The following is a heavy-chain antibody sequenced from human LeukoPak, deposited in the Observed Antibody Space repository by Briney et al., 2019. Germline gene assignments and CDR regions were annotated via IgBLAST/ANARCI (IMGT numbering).Heavy chain of an antibody. D-gene: IGHD6-19*01. CDR3: ARVRSVSNWLDP. CDR1: GGSISSGSYY. CDR2: IYTSWST. J-gene: IGHJ5*02. Sequence: SQTLSLTCTVSGGSISSGSYYWSWIRQPAGKGLEWIGCIYTSWSTNYNPSLKSRVSISIDTSKNQFSLKLSSVTATDTAIYYCARVRSVSNWLDPWGQGTLVTVSS. V-gene: IGHV4-61*02.